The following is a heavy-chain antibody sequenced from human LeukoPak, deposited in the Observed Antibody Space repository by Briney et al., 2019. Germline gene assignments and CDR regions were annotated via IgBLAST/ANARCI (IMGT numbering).Heavy chain of an antibody. CDR2: IYSGGST. V-gene: IGHV3-53*01. CDR1: GFTVSSNY. Sequence: GGSLRLSCAASGFTVSSNYMSWVRQAPGKGLEWVSVIYSGGSTYYADSVKGRFTISRDNSKNTLYLQMNSLRAEDTAVYYCARKGYDSSGYYYYYYMDVWGKGITVTISS. J-gene: IGHJ6*03. D-gene: IGHD3-22*01. CDR3: ARKGYDSSGYYYYYYMDV.